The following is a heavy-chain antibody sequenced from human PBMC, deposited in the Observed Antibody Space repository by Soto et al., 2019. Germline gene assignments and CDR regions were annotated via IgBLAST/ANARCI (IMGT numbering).Heavy chain of an antibody. D-gene: IGHD2-2*01. CDR2: ISYDGSNK. CDR1: GFTFSSYG. Sequence: GGSLRLSCAASGFTFSSYGMHWVRQAPGKGLEWVAVISYDGSNKYYADSVKGRFTISRDNSKNTAYLQMNSLKTEDTAVYYCTRHSSRNDAFDIWGQGTMVTVSS. J-gene: IGHJ3*02. V-gene: IGHV3-30*03. CDR3: TRHSSRNDAFDI.